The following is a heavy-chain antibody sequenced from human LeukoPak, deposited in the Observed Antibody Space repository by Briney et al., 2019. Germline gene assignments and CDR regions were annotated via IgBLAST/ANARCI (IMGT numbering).Heavy chain of an antibody. D-gene: IGHD3-3*01. CDR1: GYTSTSYD. CDR2: MNPNSGNT. J-gene: IGHJ5*02. V-gene: IGHV1-8*01. CDR3: ARRDDFWSGYVWFDP. Sequence: RASVKVSCKASGYTSTSYDINWVRQATGQGLEWMGWMNPNSGNTGYAQKFQGRVTMTRNTSISTAYMELSSLRSEDTAVYYCARRDDFWSGYVWFDPWGQGTLVTVSS.